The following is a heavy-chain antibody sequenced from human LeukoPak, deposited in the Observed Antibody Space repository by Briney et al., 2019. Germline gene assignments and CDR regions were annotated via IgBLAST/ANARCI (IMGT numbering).Heavy chain of an antibody. CDR2: ISEDGINQ. Sequence: GGSLRLSCAASGFTFSNYGLHCVRQAPGKGLEWVAGISEDGINQYYADSVKGRFTISRDNSNNTLFLHMNSLRPEDTAVYYCARDRETTSSGTFDYWGQETLVTVSS. V-gene: IGHV3-30*03. CDR3: ARDRETTSSGTFDY. D-gene: IGHD1-14*01. J-gene: IGHJ4*02. CDR1: GFTFSNYG.